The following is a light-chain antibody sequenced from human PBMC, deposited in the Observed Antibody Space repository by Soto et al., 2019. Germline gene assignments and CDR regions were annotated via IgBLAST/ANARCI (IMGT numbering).Light chain of an antibody. V-gene: IGLV2-8*01. CDR3: SSYAGSNTWV. Sequence: QSALTQPPSASGSPGQPVTISCTGTSSDVGAYNYVSWYRQHPGKAPKLLIFEVNSRPSGVPDRFSGSKSGNTASLTVSGLQAEDESHYYCSSYAGSNTWVFGGGTKVTVL. CDR1: SSDVGAYNY. CDR2: EVN. J-gene: IGLJ3*02.